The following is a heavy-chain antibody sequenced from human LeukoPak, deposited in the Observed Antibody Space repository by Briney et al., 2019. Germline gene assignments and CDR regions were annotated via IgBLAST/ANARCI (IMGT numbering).Heavy chain of an antibody. Sequence: SETLSLTCTVSRGSISSHYWSWIWQPPGKGLEWIGYIYYSGSTNYNPSLKSRVTISVDTSKNQFSLKLSSVTAADTAVYYCARRGYDTSDAFDTWGQGTMVTVSS. D-gene: IGHD5-12*01. CDR3: ARRGYDTSDAFDT. CDR1: RGSISSHY. CDR2: IYYSGST. J-gene: IGHJ3*02. V-gene: IGHV4-59*11.